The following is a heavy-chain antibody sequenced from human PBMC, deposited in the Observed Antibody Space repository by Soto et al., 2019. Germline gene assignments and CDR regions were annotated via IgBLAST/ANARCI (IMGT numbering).Heavy chain of an antibody. CDR1: GFTFNSYS. CDR3: AREGYDFWSGLYDY. CDR2: ISSSSSTI. Sequence: EVQLVESGGGLVQPGGSLRLSCAASGFTFNSYSMNWVRQAPGKGLEWVSYISSSSSTIYYADSVKGRFTISRDNAKNSLYLQMNSLRAEDTAVYYCAREGYDFWSGLYDYWGQGTLVTVSS. J-gene: IGHJ4*02. V-gene: IGHV3-48*01. D-gene: IGHD3-3*01.